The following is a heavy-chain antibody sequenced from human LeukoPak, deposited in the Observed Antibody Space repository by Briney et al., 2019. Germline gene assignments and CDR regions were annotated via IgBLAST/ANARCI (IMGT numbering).Heavy chain of an antibody. CDR2: ISNGGSAT. J-gene: IGHJ4*02. V-gene: IGHV3-7*03. D-gene: IGHD3-10*02. CDR3: TRENYVPDS. Sequence: GGSLRLSCVACGYIFRPYWMSWVRQTPGKGLEWVASISNGGSATYYVDSVRGRFTISRDDAKNSLFLQMNGLRADDTAVYYCTRENYVPDSWGQGTLVTVSS. CDR1: GYIFRPYW.